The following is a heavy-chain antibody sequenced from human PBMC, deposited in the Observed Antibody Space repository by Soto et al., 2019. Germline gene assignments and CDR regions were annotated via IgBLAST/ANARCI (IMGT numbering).Heavy chain of an antibody. CDR3: VRWSSAFGV. CDR1: GFTFNNYW. CDR2: IKQDGSEK. V-gene: IGHV3-7*01. D-gene: IGHD3-16*01. J-gene: IGHJ6*04. Sequence: EVQLVESGGGLVQPGGSLRLSCAASGFTFNNYWMAWVRQAPGKGPERVANIKQDGSEKYYVDSVKGRSTISRDNAKNSLYLQINSLRAEDTAVYYCVRWSSAFGVWGKGTTVTVSS.